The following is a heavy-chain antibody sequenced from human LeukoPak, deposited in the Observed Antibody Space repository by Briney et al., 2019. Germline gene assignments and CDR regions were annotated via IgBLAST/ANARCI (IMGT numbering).Heavy chain of an antibody. V-gene: IGHV4-39*01. CDR2: IYYSGST. CDR1: GGSISSSSYY. CDR3: ARPPYYGSGSYFLI. Sequence: SETLSLTCTVSGGSISSSSYYWGWIRQPPGKGLEWIGSIYYSGSTYYNPSLKSQVTISVDTSKNQFSLKLSSVTAADTAVYYCARPPYYGSGSYFLIWGQGTLVTVSS. J-gene: IGHJ4*02. D-gene: IGHD3-10*01.